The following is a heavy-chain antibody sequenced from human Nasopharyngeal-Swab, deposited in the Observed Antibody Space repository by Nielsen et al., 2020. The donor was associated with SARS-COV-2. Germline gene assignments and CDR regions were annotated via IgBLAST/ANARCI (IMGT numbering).Heavy chain of an antibody. CDR2: ISSDGSNK. CDR3: AKDYYDTLAGYYGPDF. D-gene: IGHD3-9*01. Sequence: GGSLRLSCEASGFSFSSYGMHWVRQAPGKGLEWVTVISSDGSNKYYADSVKGRFTISRDNSKNTLYLLMSSLRAEDTAVYYCAKDYYDTLAGYYGPDFWGQGTLVTVSS. J-gene: IGHJ4*02. CDR1: GFSFSSYG. V-gene: IGHV3-30*18.